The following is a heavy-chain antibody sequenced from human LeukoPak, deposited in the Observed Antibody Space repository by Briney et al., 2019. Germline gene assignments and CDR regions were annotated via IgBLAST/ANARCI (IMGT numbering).Heavy chain of an antibody. CDR2: ISGSGGST. Sequence: PGGSLRLSCAASGFTFSSYAMSWVRQAPGKGLEWVSAISGSGGSTYYADSVKGRFTISRDNSKNTPYLQMNSLRAEDTAVYYCAKSAPKTYHDFWSGPPIYMDVWGKGTTVTVSS. CDR1: GFTFSSYA. D-gene: IGHD3-3*01. J-gene: IGHJ6*03. V-gene: IGHV3-23*01. CDR3: AKSAPKTYHDFWSGPPIYMDV.